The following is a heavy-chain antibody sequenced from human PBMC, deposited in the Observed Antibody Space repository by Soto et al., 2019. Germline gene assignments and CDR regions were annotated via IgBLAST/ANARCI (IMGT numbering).Heavy chain of an antibody. CDR1: GFTFSSYG. CDR2: ISYDGSNK. CDR3: ARDHVVAAAGTCFDY. Sequence: QVQLVESGGGVVQPGRSLRLSCAASGFTFSSYGMHWVRQAPGKGLEWVAVISYDGSNKYYADSVKGRFTISRDNSKNTLSRQMNSLRAEDSAVYYCARDHVVAAAGTCFDYWGQGTLVTVSS. V-gene: IGHV3-30*03. D-gene: IGHD6-13*01. J-gene: IGHJ4*02.